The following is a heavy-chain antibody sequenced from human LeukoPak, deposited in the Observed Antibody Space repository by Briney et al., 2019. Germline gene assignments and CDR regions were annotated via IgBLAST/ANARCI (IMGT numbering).Heavy chain of an antibody. CDR3: ARASSYTGHLGW. J-gene: IGHJ4*02. CDR2: IYCSGST. Sequence: SETLSLTCTVSGGSISSYYWSWIRQPPGKGLEWIGYIYCSGSTNYNPSLKSRVTISVDTSKNQFSLNLISVTAADTAVYYCARASSYTGHLGWWGQGTLVTVSS. D-gene: IGHD2-2*01. V-gene: IGHV4-59*08. CDR1: GGSISSYY.